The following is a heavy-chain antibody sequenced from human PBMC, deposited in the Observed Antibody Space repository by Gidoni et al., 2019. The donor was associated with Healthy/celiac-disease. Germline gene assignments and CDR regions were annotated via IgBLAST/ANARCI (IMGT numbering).Heavy chain of an antibody. CDR3: TSDSGYNVPDGIFDY. CDR2: IKSKTHGGTT. CDR1: DFTFNNAW. V-gene: IGHV3-15*01. D-gene: IGHD5-12*01. Sequence: EAQLVESGGGLVKPAGSLRLSFAASDFTFNNAWMSWVRQAPGKGLEWVGRIKSKTHGGTTDYAAPVKGRFTISRDDSKNTLYLQMNSLQTDDTAVYYCTSDSGYNVPDGIFDYWGQGTLVTVSS. J-gene: IGHJ4*02.